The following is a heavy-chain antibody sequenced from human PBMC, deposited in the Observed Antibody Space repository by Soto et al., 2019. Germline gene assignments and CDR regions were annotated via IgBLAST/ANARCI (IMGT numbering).Heavy chain of an antibody. CDR3: AKDLGYDYIWGSNFYCMDV. D-gene: IGHD3-16*01. J-gene: IGHJ6*03. CDR1: GLSFSSYG. Sequence: SLRRSFAASGLSFSSYGMHSVRQTPGQGLEWVTIISYDGSNKHYADSVKGRFTISRDNSKNTLYLQMIRLRAEDTAVYYCAKDLGYDYIWGSNFYCMDVWGKGTTVTDSS. CDR2: ISYDGSNK. V-gene: IGHV3-30*18.